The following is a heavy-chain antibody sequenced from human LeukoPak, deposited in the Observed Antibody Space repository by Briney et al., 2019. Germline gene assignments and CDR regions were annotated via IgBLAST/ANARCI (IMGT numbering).Heavy chain of an antibody. J-gene: IGHJ4*02. Sequence: TGGSPRLSCAASGFTVSSNYMSWVRQAPGKGLGWVSVIYSGGRTYYADSVKGRFTISRDNSKNTLYLQMNSLRAEDTAVYYCARLGNSGYYFDYWGQGTLVTVSS. CDR2: IYSGGRT. CDR3: ARLGNSGYYFDY. D-gene: IGHD4-23*01. V-gene: IGHV3-53*01. CDR1: GFTVSSNY.